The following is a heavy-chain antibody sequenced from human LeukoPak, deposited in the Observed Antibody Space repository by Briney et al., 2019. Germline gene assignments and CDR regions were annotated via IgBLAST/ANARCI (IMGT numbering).Heavy chain of an antibody. J-gene: IGHJ4*02. V-gene: IGHV1-69*04. D-gene: IGHD3-22*01. CDR1: GYTFTSYA. Sequence: SVKVSCKASGYTFTSYAMNWVRQAPGQGLEWMGRIIPILGIANYAQKFQGRVTITADKSTSTAYMELSSLRSEDTAVYYCAREYYYDSSGYLGYWGQGTLVTVSS. CDR2: IIPILGIA. CDR3: AREYYYDSSGYLGY.